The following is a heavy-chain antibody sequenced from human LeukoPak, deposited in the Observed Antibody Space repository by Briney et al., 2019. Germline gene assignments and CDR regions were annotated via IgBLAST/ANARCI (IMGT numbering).Heavy chain of an antibody. V-gene: IGHV1-69*01. CDR1: GGTFSSYA. D-gene: IGHD5-18*01. CDR3: AVTVGAMVYYFDY. J-gene: IGHJ4*02. Sequence: SVKVSCKASGGTFSSYAISWVRQAPGQGVEGMGGIIPIFGTANYAQKFQDRVTITADESTSTAYMELSSLRSEDTAVYYGAVTVGAMVYYFDYWGQGTLVTVSS. CDR2: IIPIFGTA.